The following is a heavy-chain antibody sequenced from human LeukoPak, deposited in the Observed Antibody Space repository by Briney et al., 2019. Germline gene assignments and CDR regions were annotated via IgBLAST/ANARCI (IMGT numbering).Heavy chain of an antibody. V-gene: IGHV3-21*01. J-gene: IGHJ4*02. Sequence: PGGSLRLSCAASGFTFSSYSMNWVRQAPGKGLEWVSSISSSSSYIYYADSVKGRFTISRDNAKNSLYLQMNSLRAEDTAVYYCARDRDWNDADDYWGQGTLVTVSS. D-gene: IGHD1-1*01. CDR3: ARDRDWNDADDY. CDR2: ISSSSSYI. CDR1: GFTFSSYS.